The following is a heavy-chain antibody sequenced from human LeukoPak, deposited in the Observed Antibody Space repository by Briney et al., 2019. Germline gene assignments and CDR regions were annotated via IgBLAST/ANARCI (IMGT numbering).Heavy chain of an antibody. J-gene: IGHJ4*02. V-gene: IGHV4-59*08. Sequence: SETLSLTRTVSGGSISSYYWSWIRQPPGKGLEWIGYIYYSGSTNYNPSLKSRVTFSVDTSKNQFSLMLSSVTAADTAVYYCARLLYCSGGSCYFFDYWGQGTLVTVSS. CDR2: IYYSGST. CDR1: GGSISSYY. CDR3: ARLLYCSGGSCYFFDY. D-gene: IGHD2-15*01.